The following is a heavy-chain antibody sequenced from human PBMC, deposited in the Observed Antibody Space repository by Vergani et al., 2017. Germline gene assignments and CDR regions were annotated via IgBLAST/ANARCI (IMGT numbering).Heavy chain of an antibody. V-gene: IGHV4-38-2*01. CDR1: GYSITSGYY. CDR2: IYHTGSS. Sequence: QVQLLESGPGLLKTSETLSLTCSVSGYSITSGYYWGWIRQPPGRGLAWIGSIYHTGSSYYNPSLKSRVTVSVDTSMNQVSLKLNSVTAADTAVYYCVRTVALXFGETKDGGWFDPWGQGTLVTVTS. J-gene: IGHJ5*02. CDR3: VRTVALXFGETKDGGWFDP. D-gene: IGHD3-10*01.